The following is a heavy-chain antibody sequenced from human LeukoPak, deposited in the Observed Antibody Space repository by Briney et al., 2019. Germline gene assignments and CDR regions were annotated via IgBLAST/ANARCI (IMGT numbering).Heavy chain of an antibody. CDR1: GFTFSSYW. CDR3: AKLKDPGIQFWCFDY. Sequence: TGGSLRLSCAASGFTFSSYWMHWVRHAPGKGLVWVSRINSDGSSTSYADSVKGRFTISRDNAKNTLYLQMTNLRAEDTAVYYCAKLKDPGIQFWCFDYWGQGTLVTVSP. J-gene: IGHJ4*02. D-gene: IGHD2-8*02. V-gene: IGHV3-74*01. CDR2: INSDGSST.